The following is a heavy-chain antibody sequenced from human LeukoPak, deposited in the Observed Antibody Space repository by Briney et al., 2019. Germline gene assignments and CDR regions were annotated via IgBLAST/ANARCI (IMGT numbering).Heavy chain of an antibody. J-gene: IGHJ3*02. CDR2: IYSGGSA. D-gene: IGHD3-22*01. CDR3: AKMSNYYNSLGYYAFDI. Sequence: PGGSLRLSCAASGFTVSRKYMSWVRQAPGKGLEWVSVIYSGGSADYAASVKGRFTISRDNSKNTLHLQMRAEDTAVYYCAKMSNYYNSLGYYAFDIWGQGTMVTVSS. CDR1: GFTVSRKY. V-gene: IGHV3-66*01.